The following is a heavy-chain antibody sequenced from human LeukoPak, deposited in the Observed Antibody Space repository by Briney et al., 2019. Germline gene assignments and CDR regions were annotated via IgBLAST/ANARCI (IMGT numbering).Heavy chain of an antibody. Sequence: GGSLRLSCAASGFTFSSYDMHWVRQATGKGLEWVSAIGTAGDTYYPGSVKGRFTISRENAKNSLYLQMNSLRAGDTAVYYCARGTIFGDYRFDYWGQGTLVTVSS. D-gene: IGHD3-3*01. J-gene: IGHJ4*02. CDR1: GFTFSSYD. CDR3: ARGTIFGDYRFDY. CDR2: IGTAGDT. V-gene: IGHV3-13*01.